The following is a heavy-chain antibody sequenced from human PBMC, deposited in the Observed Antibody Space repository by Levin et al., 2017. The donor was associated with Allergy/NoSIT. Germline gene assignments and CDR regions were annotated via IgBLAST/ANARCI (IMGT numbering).Heavy chain of an antibody. CDR3: ARDGSKITHDFWSGYYTGIFWFDP. V-gene: IGHV3-21*01. Sequence: PGGSLRLSCAASGFTFSSYSMNWVRQAPGKGLEWVSSISSSSSYIYYADSVKGRFTISRDNAKNSLYLQMNSLRAEDTAVYYCARDGSKITHDFWSGYYTGIFWFDPWGQGTLVTVSS. J-gene: IGHJ5*02. CDR1: GFTFSSYS. CDR2: ISSSSSYI. D-gene: IGHD3-3*01.